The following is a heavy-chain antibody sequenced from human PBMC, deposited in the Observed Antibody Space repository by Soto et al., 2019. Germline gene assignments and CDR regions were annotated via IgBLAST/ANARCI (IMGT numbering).Heavy chain of an antibody. D-gene: IGHD6-19*01. Sequence: EVQLLESGGGLVQPGGSLTLSCAASGFTFSDYTMSWVRQAPGKVLECISVILSDYNTYYAGSVRGRFTISRDNSKHTEYLATNSLRAEYMAVYYCARRTSGYFGYWGQAALVTISS. CDR1: GFTFSDYT. V-gene: IGHV3-23*03. J-gene: IGHJ4*02. CDR3: ARRTSGYFGY. CDR2: ILSDYNT.